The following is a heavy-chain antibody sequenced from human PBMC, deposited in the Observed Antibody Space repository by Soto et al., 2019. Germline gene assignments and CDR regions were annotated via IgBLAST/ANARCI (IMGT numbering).Heavy chain of an antibody. CDR3: AKDSSSWSSNYYYYGMDV. D-gene: IGHD6-13*01. CDR1: GFTFSSYA. V-gene: IGHV3-23*01. J-gene: IGHJ6*02. CDR2: VSGSGSST. Sequence: PGGPLRLSCAASGFTFSSYALSWVRQAPGKGLEWVSAVSGSGSSTYYADSVKGRFTISRDNSKNTLFLQMNSLRAEDTAVYYCAKDSSSWSSNYYYYGMDVWGQGTTVTVSS.